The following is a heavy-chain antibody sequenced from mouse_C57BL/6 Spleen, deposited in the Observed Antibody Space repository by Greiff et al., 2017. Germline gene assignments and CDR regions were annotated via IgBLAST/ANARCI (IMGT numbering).Heavy chain of an antibody. J-gene: IGHJ2*01. D-gene: IGHD4-1*01. CDR1: GYTFTDYY. V-gene: IGHV1-19*01. Sequence: VQLQQSGPVLVKPGASVKMSCKASGYTFTDYYMNWVKQSHGKSLEWIGVINPYNGGTSYNQKFKGKATLTVDKSSSTAYMALNSLTSEDSAVYYCARRTGTGEYYFDYWGQGTTLTVSS. CDR2: INPYNGGT. CDR3: ARRTGTGEYYFDY.